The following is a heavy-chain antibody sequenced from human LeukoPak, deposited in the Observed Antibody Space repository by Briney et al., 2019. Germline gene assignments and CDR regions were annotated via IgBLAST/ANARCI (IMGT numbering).Heavy chain of an antibody. CDR2: IIPILAVA. V-gene: IGHV1-69*04. CDR1: GGTFSSYA. D-gene: IGHD4-11*01. J-gene: IGHJ4*02. CDR3: ATTITPGHSDY. Sequence: SVKVSCKASGGTFSSYAISWVRQAPGQGLEWMGRIIPILAVANYAQNFQGRVTMTADKSTSTAYMELSSLRSEDTAVYYCATTITPGHSDYWGQGTLVTVSS.